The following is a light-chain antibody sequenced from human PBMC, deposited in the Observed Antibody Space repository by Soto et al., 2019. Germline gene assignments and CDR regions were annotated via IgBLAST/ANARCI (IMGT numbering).Light chain of an antibody. J-gene: IGLJ3*02. CDR3: AVWDASLNGRV. V-gene: IGLV1-44*01. CDR1: SSNIGRNT. Sequence: QSAVTQPPSASGTPGQRVTISCSGSSSNIGRNTVNWYQQFPGTAPNLLIYNNNERPSGVPDRFSGSKSGTSASLAISGLRSDDEADYYCAVWDASLNGRVFGGGTKLTVL. CDR2: NNN.